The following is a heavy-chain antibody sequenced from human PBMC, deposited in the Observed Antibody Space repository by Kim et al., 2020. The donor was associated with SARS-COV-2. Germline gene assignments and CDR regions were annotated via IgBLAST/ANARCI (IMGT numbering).Heavy chain of an antibody. Sequence: GGSLRLSCAASGFTFSSYGMHWVRQAPGKGLEWVAVIWYDGSNKYYADSVKGRFTISRDNSKNTLYLQMNSLRAEDTAVYYCARDLSQDYGSGTPIYYYYGMDVWGQGTTVTVSS. V-gene: IGHV3-33*01. J-gene: IGHJ6*02. D-gene: IGHD3-10*01. CDR2: IWYDGSNK. CDR3: ARDLSQDYGSGTPIYYYYGMDV. CDR1: GFTFSSYG.